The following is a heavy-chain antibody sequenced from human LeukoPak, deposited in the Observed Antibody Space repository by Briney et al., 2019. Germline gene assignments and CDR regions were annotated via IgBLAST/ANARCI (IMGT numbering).Heavy chain of an antibody. D-gene: IGHD6-19*01. CDR1: GYTFTSYY. J-gene: IGHJ5*02. CDR3: ARKAYSSGWSNNWFDP. CDR2: INPSGGST. Sequence: GASVKASCKASGYTFTSYYMHWVRQAPGQGLEWMGIINPSGGSTSYAQKFQGRVTMTRDTSTSTVYMELSSLRSEDTAVYYCARKAYSSGWSNNWFDPWGQGTLVTVSS. V-gene: IGHV1-46*01.